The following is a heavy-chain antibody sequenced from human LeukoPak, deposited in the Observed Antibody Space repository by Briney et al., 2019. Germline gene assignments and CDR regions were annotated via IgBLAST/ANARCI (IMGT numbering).Heavy chain of an antibody. CDR3: ARSPCGGDCYSGHFQH. D-gene: IGHD2-21*02. CDR2: IYPGDSDT. CDR1: GYTFTTYW. V-gene: IGHV5-51*01. Sequence: GESLTISCQGSGYTFTTYWIGWVRQMPGRGLEWMGIIYPGDSDTRSSPSFQGQVTISADKSINTAYLRWSSLKASDTAMYYCARSPCGGDCYSGHFQHWGQGTLVTVSS. J-gene: IGHJ1*01.